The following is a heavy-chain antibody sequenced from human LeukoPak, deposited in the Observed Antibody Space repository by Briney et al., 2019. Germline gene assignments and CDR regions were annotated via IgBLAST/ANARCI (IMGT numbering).Heavy chain of an antibody. CDR1: GYTFTSYF. CDR3: ARESWGDYDILTGYYDANDAFDI. Sequence: ASVKVSCKAPGYTFTSYFMHWMRQAPGQGPEWMGIINPRGGSTEYSHKFQGRLTMTSDTSTSTVYMELNSLRSEDTAVYFYARESWGDYDILTGYYDANDAFDIWGQGTMVTVSS. V-gene: IGHV1-46*01. CDR2: INPRGGST. D-gene: IGHD3-9*01. J-gene: IGHJ3*02.